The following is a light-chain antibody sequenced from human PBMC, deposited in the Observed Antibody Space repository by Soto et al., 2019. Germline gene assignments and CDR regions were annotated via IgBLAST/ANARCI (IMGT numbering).Light chain of an antibody. CDR3: QQYGSSPIT. J-gene: IGKJ5*01. CDR1: QSVSSTY. Sequence: EIVLTQSPGTLSLSPGERATLSCRASQSVSSTYLAWYQQKPGQAPRLLIFGASTRATGIPDRFSGSGSGTDFTLTISRLEPEDFVVYYCQQYGSSPITFGQGTRLEIK. V-gene: IGKV3-20*01. CDR2: GAS.